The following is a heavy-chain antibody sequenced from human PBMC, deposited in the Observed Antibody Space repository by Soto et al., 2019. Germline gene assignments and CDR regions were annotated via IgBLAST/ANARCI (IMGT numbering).Heavy chain of an antibody. CDR2: IYYSGST. CDR3: ARDGTVAGAYYYYGMDV. D-gene: IGHD6-19*01. V-gene: IGHV4-59*01. CDR1: GGSISSYY. J-gene: IGHJ6*02. Sequence: SETLSLTCTVSGGSISSYYWSSIRQPPGKGLEWIGYIYYSGSTNYNPSLKSRVTISVDTSKNQFSLKLSSVTAADTAVYYCARDGTVAGAYYYYGMDVWGQGTTVTVSS.